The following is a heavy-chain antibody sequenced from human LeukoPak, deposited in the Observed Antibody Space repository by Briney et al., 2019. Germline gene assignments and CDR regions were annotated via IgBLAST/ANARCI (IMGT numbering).Heavy chain of an antibody. V-gene: IGHV1-2*02. Sequence: ASVKVSCKASGYTFTGYYMHWVRQAPGQGLEWMGWINPNSGGTNYAQKFQGRVTMTRDTSISTAYMELSRLRSDDTAVYYCARDPRSRYYYYGMDVWGQGTTVTVSS. D-gene: IGHD2-2*01. CDR1: GYTFTGYY. CDR2: INPNSGGT. J-gene: IGHJ6*02. CDR3: ARDPRSRYYYYGMDV.